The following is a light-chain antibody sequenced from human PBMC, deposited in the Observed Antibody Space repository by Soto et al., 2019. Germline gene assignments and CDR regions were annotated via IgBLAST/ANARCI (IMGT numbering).Light chain of an antibody. CDR3: QQLYIFPLT. CDR2: AAS. J-gene: IGKJ5*01. Sequence: DIHLTQSPSFLSASVGDRVTITCRASQGISSFLAWYQQKPGKAPNLLMYAASTLQSVVPSRFSGGESGTEYTLTISSLQPEDSATYYCQQLYIFPLTFGQGTRLEIK. V-gene: IGKV1-9*01. CDR1: QGISSF.